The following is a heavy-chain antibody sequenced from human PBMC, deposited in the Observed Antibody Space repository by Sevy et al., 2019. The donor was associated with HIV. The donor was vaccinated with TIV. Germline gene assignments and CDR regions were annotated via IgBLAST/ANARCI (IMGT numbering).Heavy chain of an antibody. CDR2: IRYDGSTK. D-gene: IGHD6-6*01. CDR1: GFSFSNYG. J-gene: IGHJ4*02. CDR3: AKDLTERYSTSSGDFDY. V-gene: IGHV3-30*02. Sequence: GGSLRLSCAASGFSFSNYGIHWVRQAPGKGLEWVAFIRYDGSTKYYIDSVKGRFTISRDNSKNTGYLQTNSLRVEDIAMYYCAKDLTERYSTSSGDFDYWGQGSLVTVSS.